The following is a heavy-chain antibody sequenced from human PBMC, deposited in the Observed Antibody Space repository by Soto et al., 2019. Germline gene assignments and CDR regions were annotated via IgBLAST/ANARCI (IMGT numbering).Heavy chain of an antibody. J-gene: IGHJ4*02. CDR3: ARDFGGGCPTYLDY. V-gene: IGHV1-18*01. CDR1: GYPXTSYG. CDR2: ISAYNCNT. D-gene: IGHD2-15*01. Sequence: SXKISFKVTGYPXTSYGISLVRQAPGQGLEWMGWISAYNCNTNYAQKLQGRVTMTTYTSTSTAYMALRRLRSDDTAVYYCARDFGGGCPTYLDYWGQGNLVPVS.